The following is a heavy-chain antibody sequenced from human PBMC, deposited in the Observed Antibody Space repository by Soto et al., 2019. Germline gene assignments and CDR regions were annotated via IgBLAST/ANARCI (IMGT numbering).Heavy chain of an antibody. J-gene: IGHJ6*02. CDR3: AREKVYRSSQVPTHYYYGMDV. D-gene: IGHD6-13*01. CDR2: INPSGGST. CDR1: GYTFTSYY. Sequence: QVQLVQSGAEVKKPGASVKVSCKASGYTFTSYYMHWVRQTPGQGLEWMGIINPSGGSTTYAQKFQGRVTMTRDTSTRTVYMELSSLRSEDTAVYYCAREKVYRSSQVPTHYYYGMDVWGQGTTVTVSS. V-gene: IGHV1-46*01.